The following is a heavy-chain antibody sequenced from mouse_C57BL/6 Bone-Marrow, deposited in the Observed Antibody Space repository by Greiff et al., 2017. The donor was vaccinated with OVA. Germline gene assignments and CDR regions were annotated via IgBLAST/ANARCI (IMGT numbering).Heavy chain of an antibody. J-gene: IGHJ2*01. CDR2: IDPNSGGT. CDR1: GYTFTSYW. D-gene: IGHD1-1*01. Sequence: VQLQQPGAELVKPGASVKLSCKASGYTFTSYWMHWVKQRPGRGLEWIGRIDPNSGGTKYNEKFKSKATLTVDKPSSTAYMQLSSLTSEDSAVYYCAYYYGSREYYFDYWGQGTTLTVSS. V-gene: IGHV1-72*01. CDR3: AYYYGSREYYFDY.